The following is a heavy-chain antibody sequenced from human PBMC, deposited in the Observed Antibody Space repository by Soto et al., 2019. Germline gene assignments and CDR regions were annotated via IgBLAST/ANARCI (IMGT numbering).Heavy chain of an antibody. J-gene: IGHJ5*02. V-gene: IGHV3-21*01. CDR3: TRDQGGSYDSWFDP. CDR2: ISSGSALR. Sequence: EVQVVESGGGLVKPGGSLRLSCNFTFSMYSMNWVRQARGTGLEWVACISSGSALRKYADSVKGRFSISRDNAKNSVSLQMNSLRAEDTAMYYCTRDQGGSYDSWFDPWGRVTLVTVSS. D-gene: IGHD1-26*01. CDR1: TFSMYS.